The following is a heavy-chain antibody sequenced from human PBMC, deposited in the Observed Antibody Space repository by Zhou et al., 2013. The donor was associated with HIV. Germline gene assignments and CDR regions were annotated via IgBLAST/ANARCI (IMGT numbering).Heavy chain of an antibody. CDR1: GYRFTGYY. Sequence: QVQLVQSGAEVRKPGASVKIACKASGYRFTGYYMHWVRQAPGVGFEWMGTIDPNGGSTYYAQTILGRISVTRDTSTSTVYMELSGLSSEDTATYYCARDHSTTEWEKPVWWCDPWGQGTLVIVSS. D-gene: IGHD1-26*01. CDR3: ARDHSTTEWEKPVWWCDP. CDR2: IDPNGGST. J-gene: IGHJ5*02. V-gene: IGHV1-46*01.